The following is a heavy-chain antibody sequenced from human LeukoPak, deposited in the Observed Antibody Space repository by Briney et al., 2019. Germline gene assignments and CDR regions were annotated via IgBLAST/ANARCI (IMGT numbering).Heavy chain of an antibody. V-gene: IGHV3-21*01. J-gene: IGHJ5*02. CDR1: GFTFSSYS. D-gene: IGHD1-26*01. CDR3: AKDGIVGATTYNWFDP. Sequence: GGSLRLSCAASGFTFSSYSMNWVRQAPGKGLEWVSSISSSSSYIYYADSVKGRFTISRDNAKNSLYLQMNSLRAEDTAVYYCAKDGIVGATTYNWFDPWGQGTLVTVSS. CDR2: ISSSSSYI.